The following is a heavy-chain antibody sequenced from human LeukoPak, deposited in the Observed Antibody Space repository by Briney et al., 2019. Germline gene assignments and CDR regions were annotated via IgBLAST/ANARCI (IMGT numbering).Heavy chain of an antibody. CDR3: ARYRSGGSRGFDY. D-gene: IGHD6-19*01. Sequence: PGGSLRLSCAASGFAFSGYRLNWVRQAPGKGLEWVSYISGSSSTIYYADSVKDRFTISRDNAKNSLYLQMNSLRAEDTAVYYCARYRSGGSRGFDYWGQGTLVTDSS. V-gene: IGHV3-48*01. J-gene: IGHJ4*02. CDR1: GFAFSGYR. CDR2: ISGSSSTI.